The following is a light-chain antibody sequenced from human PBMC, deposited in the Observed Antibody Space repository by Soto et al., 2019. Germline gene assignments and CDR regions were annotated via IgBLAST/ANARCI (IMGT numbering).Light chain of an antibody. Sequence: QSVLTQPPSASGSPAQSVTISCTGTSSDVGGYNYVSWFQHHPGKAPKLLIHEVNKRPSGVPDRFSGSKSGNTASLTVSGLQAEDEADYYCSSYGGNTLFVFGTGTKVTV. CDR3: SSYGGNTLFV. V-gene: IGLV2-8*01. CDR2: EVN. J-gene: IGLJ1*01. CDR1: SSDVGGYNY.